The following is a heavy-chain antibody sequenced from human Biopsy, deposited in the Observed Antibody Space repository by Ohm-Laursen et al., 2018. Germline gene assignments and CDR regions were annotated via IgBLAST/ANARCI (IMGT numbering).Heavy chain of an antibody. V-gene: IGHV4-59*01. CDR1: GGPFSSYY. CDR2: IYNTGST. Sequence: GTLSFTCTVSGGPFSSYYWNWIRQPPGKGLDWIVYIYNTGSTIYNPSIKSRVIMSVDTSKTQFSLSLSSVTAADTAVYYCAREPPSYSYDGSGISDGFDIWGQGTMVTVSS. D-gene: IGHD3-22*01. J-gene: IGHJ3*02. CDR3: AREPPSYSYDGSGISDGFDI.